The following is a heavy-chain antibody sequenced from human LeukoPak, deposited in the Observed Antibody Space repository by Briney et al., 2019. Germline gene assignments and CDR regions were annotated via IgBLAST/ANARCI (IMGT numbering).Heavy chain of an antibody. D-gene: IGHD1-14*01. V-gene: IGHV3-74*01. CDR3: ARDQTQTGPTTVDH. J-gene: IGHJ4*02. CDR1: GFSFSSDW. CDR2: ISSDGSDT. Sequence: GGSLRLSCVASGFSFSSDWMHWVRQDPGKGLMWVARISSDGSDTKYGDSVKGRFTISRDNAKNTLYLQMNSLRAEDTAVYYCARDQTQTGPTTVDHWGQGTQVTVSS.